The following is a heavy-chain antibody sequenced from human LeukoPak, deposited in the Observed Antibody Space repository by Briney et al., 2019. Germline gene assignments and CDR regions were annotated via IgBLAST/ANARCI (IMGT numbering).Heavy chain of an antibody. CDR2: IKQDGSEK. CDR3: ARAVLVLPPNYYYYYYMDV. D-gene: IGHD2/OR15-2a*01. V-gene: IGHV3-7*01. J-gene: IGHJ6*03. Sequence: GGSLRLSCAASGFTFSSYWMSWVRQAPGKGLEWVANIKQDGSEKYYVDSVKGLFTISRDNAKNSLYLQMNSLRAEDTAVYYCARAVLVLPPNYYYYYYMDVWGKGTTVTVSS. CDR1: GFTFSSYW.